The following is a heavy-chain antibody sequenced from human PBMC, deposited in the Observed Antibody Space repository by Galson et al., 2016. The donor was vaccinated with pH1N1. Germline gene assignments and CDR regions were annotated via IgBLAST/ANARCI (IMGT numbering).Heavy chain of an antibody. V-gene: IGHV3-11*04. CDR1: GFTFSDYY. J-gene: IGHJ6*02. CDR3: AREGRSDYGDYDGNYYGMDV. Sequence: SLRLSCAASGFTFSDYYMSWIRQAPGKGLEWVSYISSTGSTIYYADSVKGRFTVSRGNAKNSLYLQMNSLRAEDTAVYYCAREGRSDYGDYDGNYYGMDVWGQGTTVTVSS. CDR2: ISSTGSTI. D-gene: IGHD4-17*01.